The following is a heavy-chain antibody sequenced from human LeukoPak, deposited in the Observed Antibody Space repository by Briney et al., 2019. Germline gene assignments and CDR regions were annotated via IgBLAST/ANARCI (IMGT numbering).Heavy chain of an antibody. CDR1: GFTFSSYS. CDR3: ARSITMIVGSVGY. V-gene: IGHV3-21*01. CDR2: ISSSSSYI. J-gene: IGHJ4*02. D-gene: IGHD3-22*01. Sequence: GGSLRLTCAASGFTFSSYSMNWVRQAPGKGLEWVSSISSSSSYIYYADSVKGRFTISRDNVKNSLYLQMNSLRAEDTAVYYCARSITMIVGSVGYWGQGTLVTVSS.